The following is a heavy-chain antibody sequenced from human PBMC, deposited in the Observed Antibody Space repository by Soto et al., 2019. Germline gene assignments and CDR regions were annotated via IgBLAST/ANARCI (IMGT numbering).Heavy chain of an antibody. V-gene: IGHV6-1*01. J-gene: IGHJ5*02. Sequence: SQTLSLTCAISGDSVSSNSAAWNWIMQSPSRGLEWLGRTYYRSKWYNDYAVSVKSRITINPDTSKNQFSLQLNSVTPEDTAVYYCSRTKQQLVLWFDPWGQGTLVTVSS. CDR1: GDSVSSNSAA. CDR3: SRTKQQLVLWFDP. D-gene: IGHD6-13*01. CDR2: TYYRSKWYN.